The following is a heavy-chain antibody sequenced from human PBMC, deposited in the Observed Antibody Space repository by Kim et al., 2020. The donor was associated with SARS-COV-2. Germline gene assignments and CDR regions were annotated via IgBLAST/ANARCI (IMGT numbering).Heavy chain of an antibody. CDR3: ARGSSGYYPDAFDI. D-gene: IGHD3-22*01. V-gene: IGHV1-3*01. Sequence: ASVKVSCKASGYTFTSYAMHWVRQAPGQRLEWMGWINAGNGNTKYSQKFQGRVTITRDTSASTAYMELSSLRSEDTAVYYCARGSSGYYPDAFDIWGQGTMVTVSS. CDR2: INAGNGNT. CDR1: GYTFTSYA. J-gene: IGHJ3*02.